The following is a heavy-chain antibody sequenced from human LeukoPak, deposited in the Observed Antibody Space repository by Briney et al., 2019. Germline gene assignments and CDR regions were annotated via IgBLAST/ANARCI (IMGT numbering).Heavy chain of an antibody. D-gene: IGHD3-10*01. V-gene: IGHV4-39*01. J-gene: IGHJ3*02. CDR1: GGSISSSGYY. CDR2: IYYDGST. Sequence: PSETLSLTCSVSGGSISSSGYYWGWIRQPPGKGLEWIGTIYYDGSTYYNPSLKSRVTISEDTPKNQFSLKLSSVTAAVTAVYYCGGVSLWFGELLFGAFDIWGQGTMVTVSS. CDR3: GGVSLWFGELLFGAFDI.